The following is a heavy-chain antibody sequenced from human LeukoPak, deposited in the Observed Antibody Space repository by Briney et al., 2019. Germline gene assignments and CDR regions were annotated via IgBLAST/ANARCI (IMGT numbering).Heavy chain of an antibody. J-gene: IGHJ5*02. CDR1: GGSISSSNW. V-gene: IGHV4-4*02. Sequence: SETLSLTCAVSGGSISSSNWWSWVRQTPGKGLEWIGEIHHSGSTNYNPSLKSRVTISVDTSKNQFSLKLSSVTAADTAVYYCARGWRRGWFDPWGQGTLVTVSS. D-gene: IGHD1-1*01. CDR2: IHHSGST. CDR3: ARGWRRGWFDP.